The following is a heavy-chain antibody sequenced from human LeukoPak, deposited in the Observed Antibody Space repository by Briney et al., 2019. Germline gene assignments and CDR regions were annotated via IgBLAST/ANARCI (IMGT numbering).Heavy chain of an antibody. CDR1: GFTFGTHA. V-gene: IGHV3-23*01. J-gene: IGHJ4*02. D-gene: IGHD3-10*01. CDR3: AARPGDLAVPFDY. Sequence: GGSLRLSCGASGFTFGTHAMTWVRQAPGKGLEYVSLISGSGGITYYAHSLKDRFTISRDNSKNTLYLQMHSLRAEDTAVYYCAARPGDLAVPFDYWGQGTLVTVSS. CDR2: ISGSGGIT.